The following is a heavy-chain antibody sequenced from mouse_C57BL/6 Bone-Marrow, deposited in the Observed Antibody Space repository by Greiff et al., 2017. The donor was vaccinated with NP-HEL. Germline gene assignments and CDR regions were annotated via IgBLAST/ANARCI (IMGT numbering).Heavy chain of an antibody. J-gene: IGHJ2*01. CDR2: IYPGDGDT. CDR3: ARSGITTVVAHFDY. V-gene: IGHV1-80*01. Sequence: QVQLKQSGAELVKPGASVKISCKASGYAFSSYWMNWVKQRPGKGLEWIGQIYPGDGDTNYNGKFKGKATLTADKSSSTAYMQLSSLTSEDSAVYFCARSGITTVVAHFDYWGQGTTLTVSS. D-gene: IGHD1-1*01. CDR1: GYAFSSYW.